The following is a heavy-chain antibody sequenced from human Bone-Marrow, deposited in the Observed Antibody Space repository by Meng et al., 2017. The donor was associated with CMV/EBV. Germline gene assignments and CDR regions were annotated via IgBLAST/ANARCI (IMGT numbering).Heavy chain of an antibody. Sequence: SGPTLVKPTQTLTLTCTFSGFSLSTSGVGVGWIRQPPGKALEWLALIYWNDDKRYSPSLKNRFTITKDTSKNQVVLTMTNMDPVDTATYYCAHSGRSITIFGVVLNPLGSSFDYWGQGTLVTVSS. CDR2: IYWNDDK. CDR3: AHSGRSITIFGVVLNPLGSSFDY. V-gene: IGHV2-5*01. J-gene: IGHJ4*02. CDR1: GFSLSTSGVG. D-gene: IGHD3-3*01.